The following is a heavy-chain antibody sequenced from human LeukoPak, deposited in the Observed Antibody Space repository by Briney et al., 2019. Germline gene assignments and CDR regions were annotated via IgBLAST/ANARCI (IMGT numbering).Heavy chain of an antibody. D-gene: IGHD3-9*01. CDR2: ISSSSSTI. J-gene: IGHJ4*02. Sequence: GGSLRLSCAASGFTFSSYSMNWVRQAPGKGLEWVSYISSSSSTIYYADSVKGRFTFSRDNAKNSLYLQMNSLSAEDTAVYYCAGGYYDILTGADYWGQGTLVTVSS. CDR3: AGGYYDILTGADY. V-gene: IGHV3-48*01. CDR1: GFTFSSYS.